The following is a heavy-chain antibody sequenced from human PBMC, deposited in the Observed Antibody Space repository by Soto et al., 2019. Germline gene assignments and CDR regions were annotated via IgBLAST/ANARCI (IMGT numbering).Heavy chain of an antibody. J-gene: IGHJ6*02. CDR3: ARASGTTHYYYYGMDV. Sequence: QVQLVESGGGVVQPGRSLTLSCAASGFTFSSYAMHWVRQAPGKGLEWVAVISYDGSNKYYADSVKGRFTISRDNSKNTLYLQMNSLRAEDTAVYYCARASGTTHYYYYGMDVWGQGTTVTVSS. V-gene: IGHV3-30-3*01. CDR1: GFTFSSYA. CDR2: ISYDGSNK. D-gene: IGHD1-7*01.